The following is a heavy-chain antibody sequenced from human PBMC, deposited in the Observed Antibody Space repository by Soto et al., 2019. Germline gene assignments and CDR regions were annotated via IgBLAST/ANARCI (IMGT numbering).Heavy chain of an antibody. CDR1: GGTFSSYA. V-gene: IGHV1-69*01. D-gene: IGHD3-10*01. Sequence: QVQLVQSGAEVKKPGSSVKVSCKASGGTFSSYAISWVRQAPGQGLEWMGGIIPIFGTANYAQKFQGRVTITADESTSTAYMELSSLRSEDTAVYYCARDFRITMVRGVIITNYYYGMDVWGQGTMVTVSS. CDR3: ARDFRITMVRGVIITNYYYGMDV. CDR2: IIPIFGTA. J-gene: IGHJ6*02.